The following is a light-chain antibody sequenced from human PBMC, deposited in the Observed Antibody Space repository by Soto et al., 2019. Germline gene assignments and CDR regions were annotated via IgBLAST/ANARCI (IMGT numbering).Light chain of an antibody. CDR1: QSISSW. Sequence: DIEMSQSTYTLSASVGDRVTIACLASQSISSWLAGYQQKPGKAPKLLIYDASSLESGVPSRFSGSGSGTEFTLTISSLQPDDFATYYCQQYNSYSGTFGQGTKVDIK. V-gene: IGKV1-5*01. J-gene: IGKJ1*01. CDR3: QQYNSYSGT. CDR2: DAS.